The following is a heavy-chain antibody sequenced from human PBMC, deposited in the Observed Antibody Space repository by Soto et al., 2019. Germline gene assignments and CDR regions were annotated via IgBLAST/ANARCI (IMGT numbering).Heavy chain of an antibody. Sequence: SDTLFFTCTFDGWSFTDYYSSWMRQPPWRRLEWFASVFYTGSTNYNLSLQSRVTVSVDTFKKQFSRILKSVTATDTAVYYCARVYGPGSSHKPALWSYHGMDVRGQGTTVT. CDR2: VFYTGST. V-gene: IGHV4-59*01. CDR3: ARVYGPGSSHKPALWSYHGMDV. CDR1: GWSFTDYY. J-gene: IGHJ6*02. D-gene: IGHD3-10*01.